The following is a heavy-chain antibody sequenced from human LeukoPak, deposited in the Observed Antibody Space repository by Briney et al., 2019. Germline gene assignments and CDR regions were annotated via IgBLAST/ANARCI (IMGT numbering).Heavy chain of an antibody. D-gene: IGHD3-3*01. CDR1: GYTFTSYG. Sequence: SVKVSCKASGYTFTSYGISWVRQAPGQGLEWMGGIIPIFGTANYAQKFQGRVTITADESTSTAYMELSSLRSEDTAVYYCARAVRSFKADYYYMDVWGKGTTVTVSS. CDR2: IIPIFGTA. CDR3: ARAVRSFKADYYYMDV. J-gene: IGHJ6*03. V-gene: IGHV1-69*13.